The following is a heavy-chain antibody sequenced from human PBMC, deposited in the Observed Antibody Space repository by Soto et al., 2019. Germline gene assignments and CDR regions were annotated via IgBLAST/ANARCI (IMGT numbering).Heavy chain of an antibody. V-gene: IGHV3-21*01. D-gene: IGHD4-17*01. CDR3: AREVLGYGGNTFAY. Sequence: PGGSLRLACAVSGFTFSSYSMNWVRHPPGKGLEWVSSISSSSSYIYYADPVKGRFTISRDTAKNSLYLQMSSLRADDTAVYYCAREVLGYGGNTFAYWGQGTLVTVSS. J-gene: IGHJ4*02. CDR2: ISSSSSYI. CDR1: GFTFSSYS.